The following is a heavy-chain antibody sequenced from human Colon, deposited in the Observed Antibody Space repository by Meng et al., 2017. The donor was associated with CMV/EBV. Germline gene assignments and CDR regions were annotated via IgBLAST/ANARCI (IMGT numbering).Heavy chain of an antibody. D-gene: IGHD2-2*01. CDR2: IIPMYGTP. J-gene: IGHJ6*02. V-gene: IGHV1-69*05. CDR1: GGTFRSYA. CDR3: ARGAQVVPSGYGLDV. Sequence: SVKVSCKASGGTFRSYAVSWVRQAPGQGLEWMGGIIPMYGTPNYAQKFQGRVTITTDESTSTGYMELSSLRYEDTAVYYCARGAQVVPSGYGLDVWGQGTTVTVSS.